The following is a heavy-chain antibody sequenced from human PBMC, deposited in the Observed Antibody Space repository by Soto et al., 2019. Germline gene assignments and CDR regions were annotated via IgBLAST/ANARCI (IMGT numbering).Heavy chain of an antibody. J-gene: IGHJ5*02. CDR2: ISYSGTT. V-gene: IGHV4-39*01. Sequence: NPSETLSLTCTVSGGSISSSGFHGGWIRQPPGKGLEWIGSISYSGTTYSNPSLKSRVTISIDTSKNQFSLKLSSVTAADTAVYYCARHSSPYSYSDWFDPWGQGTLVTVSS. CDR3: ARHSSPYSYSDWFDP. CDR1: GGSISSSGFH. D-gene: IGHD1-26*01.